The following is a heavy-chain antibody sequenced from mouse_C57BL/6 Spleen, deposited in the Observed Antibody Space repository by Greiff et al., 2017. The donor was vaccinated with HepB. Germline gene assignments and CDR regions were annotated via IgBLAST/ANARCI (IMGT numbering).Heavy chain of an antibody. V-gene: IGHV1-80*01. Sequence: QVQLKQSGAELVKPGASVKISCKASGYAFSSYWMNWVKQRPGKGLEWIGQIYPGDGDTNYNGKFKGKATLTADKSSSTAYMQLSSLTSEDSAVYFCARFRDDYAMDYWGQGTSVTVSS. CDR3: ARFRDDYAMDY. D-gene: IGHD3-3*01. CDR1: GYAFSSYW. CDR2: IYPGDGDT. J-gene: IGHJ4*01.